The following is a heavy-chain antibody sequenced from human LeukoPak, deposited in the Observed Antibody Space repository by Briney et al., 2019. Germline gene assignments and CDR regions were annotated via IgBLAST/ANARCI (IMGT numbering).Heavy chain of an antibody. CDR2: INSDGSST. J-gene: IGHJ4*02. D-gene: IGHD1-26*01. CDR3: ARGPPSGSYVDY. Sequence: GGSLRLSCVASGFSFSSYSMNWVRQAPGKGLVWVSRINSDGSSTSYADSVKGRFTISRDNAKNTLYLQMNSLRAEDTAVYYCARGPPSGSYVDYWGQGTLVTVSS. CDR1: GFSFSSYS. V-gene: IGHV3-74*01.